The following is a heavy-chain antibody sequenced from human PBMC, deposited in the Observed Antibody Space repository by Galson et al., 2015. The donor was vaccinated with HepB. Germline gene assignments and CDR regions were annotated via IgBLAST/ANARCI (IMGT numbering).Heavy chain of an antibody. D-gene: IGHD5-12*01. Sequence: QSGAEVKKPGESLRISCKGSGYSFTSYWISWVRQMPGKGLEWMGRIDPSDSYTNYSPSFQGHVTISADKSISTAYLQWSSLKASDTAMYYCAGINSGYDYGGLGDYWGQGTLVTVSS. CDR1: GYSFTSYW. CDR3: AGINSGYDYGGLGDY. J-gene: IGHJ4*02. CDR2: IDPSDSYT. V-gene: IGHV5-10-1*01.